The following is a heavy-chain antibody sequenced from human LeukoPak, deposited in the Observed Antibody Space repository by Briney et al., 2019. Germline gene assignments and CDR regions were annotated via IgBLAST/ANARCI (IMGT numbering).Heavy chain of an antibody. D-gene: IGHD6-19*01. CDR2: IYTTGST. CDR1: GDSISSDY. J-gene: IGHJ4*02. V-gene: IGHV4-4*07. CDR3: ASASGY. Sequence: SETLSLTCSVSGDSISSDYWSWIRQLAGKGLEWIGRIYTTGSTDYNPSLKSRVTMSVDMSKNQFSLKLSSVTAADTAVYYCASASGYWGQGTLVTVSS.